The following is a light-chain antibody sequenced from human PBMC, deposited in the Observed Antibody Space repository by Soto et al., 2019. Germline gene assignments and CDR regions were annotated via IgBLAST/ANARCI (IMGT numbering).Light chain of an antibody. CDR3: QQTYRIPLT. J-gene: IGKJ4*01. Sequence: DIQLTQSPSSLPASVGDGVTVACRASQSIRGYLNWYQHNPGTAPKLLIFAASRLQTGVPLRFSGSGSGTNFTLTISNLHPEDFATYSCQQTYRIPLTFGGGTKVDIK. CDR1: QSIRGY. CDR2: AAS. V-gene: IGKV1-39*01.